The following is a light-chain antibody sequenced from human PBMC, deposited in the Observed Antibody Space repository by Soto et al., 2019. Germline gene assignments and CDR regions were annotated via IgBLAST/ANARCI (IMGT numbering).Light chain of an antibody. Sequence: QSVLTQPPSVSAAPGQKVTISCSGSSANIGNNYVSWYQQLPGTPPKLLIYDNNRRPSVIPDLFSGSKSATSATLGITGLQPGDEADYYCGTWDSSLGAYVFGTGTKLTVL. J-gene: IGLJ1*01. CDR2: DNN. V-gene: IGLV1-51*01. CDR3: GTWDSSLGAYV. CDR1: SANIGNNY.